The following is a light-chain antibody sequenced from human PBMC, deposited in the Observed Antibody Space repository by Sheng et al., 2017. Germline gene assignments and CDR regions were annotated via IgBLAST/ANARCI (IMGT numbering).Light chain of an antibody. V-gene: IGKV1-5*03. J-gene: IGKJ1*01. CDR2: EAS. CDR1: QSIRNW. CDR3: QQYNSYSET. Sequence: DIQMTQSPSTLSASVGDRVTITCRADQSIRNWLAWYQQKPGKAPELLIYEASNLENGVPSRFSGSASGTEFTLTISSLQPDDSATYYCQQYNSYSETFGQGTKVEIK.